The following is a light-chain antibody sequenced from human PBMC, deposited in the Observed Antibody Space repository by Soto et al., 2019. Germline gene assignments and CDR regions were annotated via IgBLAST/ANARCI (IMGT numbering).Light chain of an antibody. J-gene: IGLJ2*01. CDR2: SSH. CDR1: SSNIGDYH. CDR3: AAWDDSLNGVV. V-gene: IGLV1-44*01. Sequence: QSVLTQPPSASGTPGQRVTISCSGISSNIGDYHVHWYQQLPGAAPKVLIHSSHQRPSGVPDRFSGSKSGTSASLAISGLQSEDEADYYCAAWDDSLNGVVFGGGTKLTVL.